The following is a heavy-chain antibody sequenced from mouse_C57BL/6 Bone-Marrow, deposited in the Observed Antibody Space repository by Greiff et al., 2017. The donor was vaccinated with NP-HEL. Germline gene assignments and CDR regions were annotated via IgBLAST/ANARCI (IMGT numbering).Heavy chain of an antibody. D-gene: IGHD2-4*01. Sequence: VQLKQSGPELVKPGASVKISCKASGYTFTDYYMNWVKLSPGQSLEWIGDIIPNNGGTSYNQKFKGKATLTVDKSSGTAYMELRSLTSEDSAVYYCERAPYYDYDGAMDYWGQGTSVTVSS. CDR1: GYTFTDYY. J-gene: IGHJ4*01. CDR3: ERAPYYDYDGAMDY. CDR2: IIPNNGGT. V-gene: IGHV1-26*01.